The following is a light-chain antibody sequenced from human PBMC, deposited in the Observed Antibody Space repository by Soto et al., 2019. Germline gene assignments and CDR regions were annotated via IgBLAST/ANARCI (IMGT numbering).Light chain of an antibody. J-gene: IGKJ2*01. V-gene: IGKV2-24*01. CDR3: MQATQYRPYT. CDR1: ESLQHRDGNTY. CDR2: KVS. Sequence: DVVMTQNPLSSPVTLGQPASISCRSSESLQHRDGNTYLNWLQQRPGQPPRLLIYKVSNRFSGVPDRFSGSGAATDFTLKISRVEAEDVGVYYCMQATQYRPYTFGQGTKLEIK.